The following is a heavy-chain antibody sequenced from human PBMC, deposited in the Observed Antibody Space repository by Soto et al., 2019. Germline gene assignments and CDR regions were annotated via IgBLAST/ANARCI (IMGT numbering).Heavy chain of an antibody. V-gene: IGHV3-23*01. CDR2: INNRGT. D-gene: IGHD2-21*01. CDR3: ASGVVVGIAPGRY. CDR1: GFTISSVG. Sequence: GGSLRLSCAASGFTISSVGFSWLRQAPGRGMEWVSTINNRGTYYADSVKGRFTISRDNSQNTLYLQMNSLGVEDTALYYCASGVVVGIAPGRYWGQGTLVTVSS. J-gene: IGHJ4*02.